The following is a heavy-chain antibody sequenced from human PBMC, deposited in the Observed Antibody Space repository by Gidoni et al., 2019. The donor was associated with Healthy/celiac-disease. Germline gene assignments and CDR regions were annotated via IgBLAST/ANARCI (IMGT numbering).Heavy chain of an antibody. Sequence: QVQLAQSGAEVKKPGSSVKVSCKASGGTFSSYAISWVRQAPGQGLEWMGGIIPIFGTANYAQKFQGRVTITADESTSTAYMELSSLRSEDTAVYYCARWRDTAMGRSEAWFDPWGQGTLVTVSS. CDR3: ARWRDTAMGRSEAWFDP. CDR1: GGTFSSYA. D-gene: IGHD5-18*01. CDR2: IIPIFGTA. J-gene: IGHJ5*02. V-gene: IGHV1-69*01.